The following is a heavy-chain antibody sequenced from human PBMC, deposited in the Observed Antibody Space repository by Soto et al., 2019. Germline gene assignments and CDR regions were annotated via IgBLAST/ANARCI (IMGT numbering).Heavy chain of an antibody. CDR2: IYYSGST. V-gene: IGHV4-30-4*01. J-gene: IGHJ6*02. D-gene: IGHD6-6*01. CDR3: ASVPPQSSSYYYYGMDV. CDR1: GGSISSGDYY. Sequence: SETLSLTCTVSGGSISSGDYYWSWIRQPPGKGLEWIGYIYYSGSTYYNPSLKSRVTISVDTSKNQFSLKLSSVTAADTAVYYCASVPPQSSSYYYYGMDVWGQGTTVTVSS.